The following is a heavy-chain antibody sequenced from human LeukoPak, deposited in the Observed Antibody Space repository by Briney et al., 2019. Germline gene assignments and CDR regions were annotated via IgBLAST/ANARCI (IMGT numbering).Heavy chain of an antibody. Sequence: ASVKVSCKASGYTFTSYYMHWVRQAPGQGLEWMGIINPSGGSTSYAQKFQGRVTMTRDTSTSTVYMELSSLRSDDTAVYYCADEYCSSTSCYEIWGQGTLVTVSS. CDR3: ADEYCSSTSCYEI. CDR2: INPSGGST. J-gene: IGHJ4*02. D-gene: IGHD2-2*01. V-gene: IGHV1-46*01. CDR1: GYTFTSYY.